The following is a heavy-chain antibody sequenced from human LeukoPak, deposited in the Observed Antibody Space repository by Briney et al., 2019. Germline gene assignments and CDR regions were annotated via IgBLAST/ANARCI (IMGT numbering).Heavy chain of an antibody. Sequence: IPSETLSLTCTVSGGSISSYYWSWVRQPPGKGLEWIGYIYYSGSTNYNPSLKSRVTISVDTSKNQFSLKLSSVTAADTAVYYCARGPRGGRFDPWGQGTLVTVSS. J-gene: IGHJ5*02. CDR1: GGSISSYY. D-gene: IGHD3-10*01. V-gene: IGHV4-59*01. CDR2: IYYSGST. CDR3: ARGPRGGRFDP.